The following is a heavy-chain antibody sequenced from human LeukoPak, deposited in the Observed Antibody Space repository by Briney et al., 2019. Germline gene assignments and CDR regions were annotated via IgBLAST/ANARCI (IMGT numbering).Heavy chain of an antibody. CDR2: INPNSGGT. CDR3: ARDGVVVPAAMFDY. J-gene: IGHJ4*02. Sequence: ASVKVSCKASGYTFTGYYMHWVRQAPGQGLEWMGWINPNSGGTNYAQKFQGRVTMTRDTSISTAYMELSRLRSDDTAVYYCARDGVVVPAAMFDYWGQGTLVTVSS. D-gene: IGHD2-2*01. CDR1: GYTFTGYY. V-gene: IGHV1-2*02.